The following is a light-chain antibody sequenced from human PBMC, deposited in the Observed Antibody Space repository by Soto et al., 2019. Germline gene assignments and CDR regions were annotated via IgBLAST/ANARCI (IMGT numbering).Light chain of an antibody. V-gene: IGKV3-15*01. CDR2: DAS. Sequence: EIVMTHSPATLSVSPWEIVSLSCRASQSVNSKLAWYQQKPGQAPRLLIYDASTRATVIPARFSGSGSGTEFTLTISSLQSEDFAVHYCQQYNNWPITFGQGTRLEIK. CDR3: QQYNNWPIT. J-gene: IGKJ5*01. CDR1: QSVNSK.